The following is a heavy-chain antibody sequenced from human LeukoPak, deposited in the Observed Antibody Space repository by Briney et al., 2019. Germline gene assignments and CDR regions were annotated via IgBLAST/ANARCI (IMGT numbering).Heavy chain of an antibody. V-gene: IGHV4-4*07. CDR1: GDSISSYY. Sequence: SETLSLTCTVSGDSISSYYWNWIRQPAGKGLEWIGRIYTSGSTNYNPSLKSRVTMSVDTSNNQFSLSLRSVTTADTAVYYCARAGPVPTSDGGPIADSWGQGTLVTVSS. D-gene: IGHD4-17*01. CDR2: IYTSGST. CDR3: ARAGPVPTSDGGPIADS. J-gene: IGHJ4*02.